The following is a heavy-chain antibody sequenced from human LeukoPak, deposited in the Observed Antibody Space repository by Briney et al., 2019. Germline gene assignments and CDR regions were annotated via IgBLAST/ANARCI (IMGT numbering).Heavy chain of an antibody. J-gene: IGHJ4*02. CDR1: GFTFSSYG. Sequence: GGSLRLSCAASGFTFSSYGMHWVRQAPGKGLEWVANIKQDGSDKYYVDSVKGRFTISRDNAKNSLYLQMNSLRAEDTAVYYCARFYYYDSSGYYYPFDYWGQGTLVTVSS. CDR2: IKQDGSDK. CDR3: ARFYYYDSSGYYYPFDY. V-gene: IGHV3-7*01. D-gene: IGHD3-22*01.